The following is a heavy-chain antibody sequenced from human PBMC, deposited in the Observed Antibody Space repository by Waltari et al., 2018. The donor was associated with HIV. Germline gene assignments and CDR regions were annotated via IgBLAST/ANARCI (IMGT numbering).Heavy chain of an antibody. CDR2: IRDDGNTK. CDR3: AKELRSGYSYYYYVMDV. D-gene: IGHD2-15*01. CDR1: GFSFSISG. J-gene: IGHJ6*02. V-gene: IGHV3-30*02. Sequence: QGQLVESGGGVVQPGGSLRLSCAASGFSFSISGMHWVRQAPGKELEWVTFIRDDGNTKYYADSLKGRFTISRDNSKNTLYLQMSSLRAEDTAVYYCAKELRSGYSYYYYVMDVWGQGTTVTVSS.